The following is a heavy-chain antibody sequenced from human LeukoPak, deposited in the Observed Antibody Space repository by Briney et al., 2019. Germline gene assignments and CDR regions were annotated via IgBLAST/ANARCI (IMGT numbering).Heavy chain of an antibody. CDR2: ISGSGGST. J-gene: IGHJ4*02. CDR1: GFTSSSYA. CDR3: AKIDYGDYVGTRDFDY. V-gene: IGHV3-23*01. D-gene: IGHD4-17*01. Sequence: GGSLRLSCAASGFTSSSYAMSWVRQAPGKGLEWVSAISGSGGSTYYADSVKGRFTISRDNSKNTLYLQMNSLRAEDTAVYYCAKIDYGDYVGTRDFDYWGQGTLVTVSS.